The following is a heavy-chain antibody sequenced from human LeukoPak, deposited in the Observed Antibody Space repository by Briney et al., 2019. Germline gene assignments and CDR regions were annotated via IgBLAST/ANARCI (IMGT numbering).Heavy chain of an antibody. D-gene: IGHD3-22*01. J-gene: IGHJ4*02. CDR1: GGSFSGYY. V-gene: IGHV4-34*01. CDR3: ARGHYYDSSALFDY. CDR2: INHSGST. Sequence: SETLSLTCAVYGGSFSGYYWSWIRQPPGKGLEWIGEINHSGSTNYNPSLKSRVTISVDKSKNQFSLKLSSVTAADTAVYYCARGHYYDSSALFDYWGQGTLVTVSS.